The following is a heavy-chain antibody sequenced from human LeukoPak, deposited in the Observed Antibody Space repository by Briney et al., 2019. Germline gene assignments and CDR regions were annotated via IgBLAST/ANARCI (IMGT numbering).Heavy chain of an antibody. CDR2: ISAYNGNT. CDR3: ARDPYCSSTSCYGLDP. D-gene: IGHD2-2*01. V-gene: IGHV1-18*01. Sequence: ASVKVSCKASGYTFTSYGISWVRQAPGQGLEWMGWISAYNGNTNYAQKLQGRVTMTTDTSTSTAYMELRSLRSDDTAVYYCARDPYCSSTSCYGLDPCGQGTLVSVSS. J-gene: IGHJ5*02. CDR1: GYTFTSYG.